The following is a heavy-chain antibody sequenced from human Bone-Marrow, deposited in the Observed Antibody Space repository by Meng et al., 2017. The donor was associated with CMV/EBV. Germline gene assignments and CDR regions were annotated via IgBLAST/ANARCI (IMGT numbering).Heavy chain of an antibody. CDR2: INPNSGGT. D-gene: IGHD5-12*01. CDR3: ARDLAGYSGYDLRN. J-gene: IGHJ4*02. CDR1: GGTFSSYA. Sequence: ASVKVSCKASGGTFSSYAISWVRQAPGQGLEWMGWINPNSGGTNYAQKFQGRVTMTRDTSISTAYMELSRLRSDDTAVYYCARDLAGYSGYDLRNWGQGTLVTFSS. V-gene: IGHV1-2*02.